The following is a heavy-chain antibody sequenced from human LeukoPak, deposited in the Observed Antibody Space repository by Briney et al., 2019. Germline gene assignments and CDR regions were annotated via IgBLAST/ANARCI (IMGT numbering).Heavy chain of an antibody. J-gene: IGHJ4*02. CDR2: ITSDGSTT. V-gene: IGHV3-74*01. Sequence: GGSLRLSCAASGFTVSSNYMSWVRQAPGKGLVWLSHITSDGSTTTYADSVKGRFTTSRDNAKNTLYLQMNSLRAEDTAVYYCVRDNYGVDYWGQGTLVTVSS. D-gene: IGHD4-11*01. CDR3: VRDNYGVDY. CDR1: GFTVSSNY.